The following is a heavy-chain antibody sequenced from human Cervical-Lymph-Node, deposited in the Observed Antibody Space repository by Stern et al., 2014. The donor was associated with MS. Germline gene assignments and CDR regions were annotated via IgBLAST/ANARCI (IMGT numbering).Heavy chain of an antibody. CDR3: AKSSSPSHYYYYGMDV. CDR1: GFTFSSYG. V-gene: IGHV3-30*18. D-gene: IGHD6-6*01. Sequence: MQMVESGGGVVQPGRSLRLSCAASGFTFSSYGMHWVRLAPGKGLEWVAVISYDGSNTYYADCVKGRFTVSRDNSKNTLYRQMNSLRAEDTAVYYCAKSSSPSHYYYYGMDVWGQGTTVTVSS. CDR2: ISYDGSNT. J-gene: IGHJ6*02.